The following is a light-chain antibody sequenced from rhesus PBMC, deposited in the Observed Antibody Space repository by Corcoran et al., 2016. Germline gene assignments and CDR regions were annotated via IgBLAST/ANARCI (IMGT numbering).Light chain of an antibody. CDR1: QAISSS. CDR2: RAS. Sequence: DIQMTQSPSSLSVSVGDTVTITCRASQAISSSLAWYQQKPGKAPNLLSSRASRLQSGVPSRFSGTGSGTDFTLTISSLQSEDFVIYYCQQYSSRPVTFGPGTKLDIK. CDR3: QQYSSRPVT. J-gene: IGKJ3*01. V-gene: IGKV1-22*01.